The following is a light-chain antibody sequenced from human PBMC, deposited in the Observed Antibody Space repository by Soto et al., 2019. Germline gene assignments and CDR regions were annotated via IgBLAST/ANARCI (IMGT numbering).Light chain of an antibody. V-gene: IGKV1-5*03. Sequence: DIQMTQSPSTLFASVGDRVTITCRASQSISSWLAWYQQKPGKAPKLLIYKASSLESGVPSRFXGGGSGTEFTLPISSLQPDDFATYYCQQYNSYSPYTFGQGTKLEIK. CDR3: QQYNSYSPYT. J-gene: IGKJ2*01. CDR2: KAS. CDR1: QSISSW.